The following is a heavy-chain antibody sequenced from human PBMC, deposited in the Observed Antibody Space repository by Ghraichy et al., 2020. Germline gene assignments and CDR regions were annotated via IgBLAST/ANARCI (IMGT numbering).Heavy chain of an antibody. CDR1: GFAYNSYW. J-gene: IGHJ4*02. V-gene: IGHV3-7*01. D-gene: IGHD2-21*02. CDR3: AGGWGRFDY. CDR2: IKYDGSAE. Sequence: GGSLRLSCAASGFAYNSYWMNWVRQAPGKGLEWVAYIKYDGSAEYYVDSVKGRFAISRENANNSRFLQMNSLEAEDTAVYYCAGGWGRFDYWGQGTLVTVSS.